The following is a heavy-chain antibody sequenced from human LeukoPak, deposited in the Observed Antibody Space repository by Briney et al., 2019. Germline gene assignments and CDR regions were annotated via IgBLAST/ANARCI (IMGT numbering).Heavy chain of an antibody. CDR1: GFTFSSYW. Sequence: GGSLRLSCAASGFTFSSYWMSWVRQAPGNGLEWVANINQDGTETNYVDSVKGRFTISRDNAKKSLWLQMNTLRAEDTAVYYWARDYSSGWSGFWGQGTLVSVSS. J-gene: IGHJ4*02. D-gene: IGHD6-19*01. CDR2: INQDGTET. V-gene: IGHV3-7*04. CDR3: ARDYSSGWSGF.